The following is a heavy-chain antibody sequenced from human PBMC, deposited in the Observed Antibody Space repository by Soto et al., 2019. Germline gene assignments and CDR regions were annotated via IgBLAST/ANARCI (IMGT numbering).Heavy chain of an antibody. CDR2: ISASGDRT. J-gene: IGHJ3*01. CDR1: GFIFSNFDVSNYA. V-gene: IGHV3-23*01. D-gene: IGHD2-8*01. Sequence: GGSLRLSCEASGFIFSNFDVSNYAMTWVRQAPGKGLEWISSISASGDRTYYADSVRGRFTISRDNSKNTLYLQMNSLRAEDTAIYYCAKHIRIMVVFTSDAFDVWGQGTMVTVSS. CDR3: AKHIRIMVVFTSDAFDV.